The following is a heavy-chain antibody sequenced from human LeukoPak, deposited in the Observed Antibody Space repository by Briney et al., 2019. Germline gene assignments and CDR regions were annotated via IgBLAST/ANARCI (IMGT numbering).Heavy chain of an antibody. V-gene: IGHV4-34*01. Sequence: TSETLSLTCAVYGGSFSGYYWSWIRQPPGKGLEWIGEINHSGSTNYNPSLKSRVTISVDTSKNQFSLKLSSVTAADTAVYYCAGTPARQDFDYWGQGTLVTVSS. CDR2: INHSGST. CDR3: AGTPARQDFDY. CDR1: GGSFSGYY. J-gene: IGHJ4*02. D-gene: IGHD6-6*01.